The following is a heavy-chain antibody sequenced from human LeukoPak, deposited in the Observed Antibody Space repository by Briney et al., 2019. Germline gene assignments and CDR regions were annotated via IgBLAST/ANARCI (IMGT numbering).Heavy chain of an antibody. CDR3: ARDLTGPYDH. V-gene: IGHV3-74*01. D-gene: IGHD3-22*01. Sequence: GGSLRLSCAADGFSVTTYWMHWVRQTPGKGLVWVARINVEGNYIDYAESVKGRFTISRDSAKNTLFLQMNSLRVEDTAVYSCARDLTGPYDHWGQGTLVTVSS. CDR2: INVEGNYI. J-gene: IGHJ4*02. CDR1: GFSVTTYW.